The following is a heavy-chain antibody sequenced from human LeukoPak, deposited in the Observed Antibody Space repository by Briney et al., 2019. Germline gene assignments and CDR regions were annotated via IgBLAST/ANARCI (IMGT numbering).Heavy chain of an antibody. CDR2: ISSSSSTI. CDR3: ARVVGSSDPLGY. D-gene: IGHD6-19*01. CDR1: GFTFISYA. J-gene: IGHJ4*02. V-gene: IGHV3-48*01. Sequence: GGSLRLSCAASGFTFISYAIHWVRQAPGKGLNWVSYISSSSSTIYYADSVKGRFTISRDNAKNSLYLQMNSLRAEDTAVYYCARVVGSSDPLGYWGQGTLVTVSS.